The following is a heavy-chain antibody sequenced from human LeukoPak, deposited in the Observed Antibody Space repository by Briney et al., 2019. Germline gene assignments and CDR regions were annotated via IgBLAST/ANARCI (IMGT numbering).Heavy chain of an antibody. D-gene: IGHD2-2*01. CDR2: LSHSGSS. CDR3: ARARYANAWYAFDI. Sequence: PSETLSLTCTVSGGPVRSYYWSWIRRPPGRGLEWIAYLSHSGSSDSNPSLTSRVTTLVDTSKNQFSLKLTSVPAADTAVYYCARARYANAWYAFDIWGHGTMVTVSS. J-gene: IGHJ3*02. CDR1: GGPVRSYY. V-gene: IGHV4-59*02.